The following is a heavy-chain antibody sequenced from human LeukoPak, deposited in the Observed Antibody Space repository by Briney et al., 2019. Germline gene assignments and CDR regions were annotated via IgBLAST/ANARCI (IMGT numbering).Heavy chain of an antibody. V-gene: IGHV3-23*01. D-gene: IGHD3-9*01. CDR2: ITSGGGAA. CDR3: AKGAGNFDWSYHDY. J-gene: IGHJ4*02. CDR1: GFTFSSYS. Sequence: GGSLRLSCAASGFTFSSYSMTWVRQAPGKGLEWVAVITSGGGAASYADSVKGRFTVSRDNSKNMLTLQMDSLRVDDTAIYYCAKGAGNFDWSYHDYWGQETLVTVSS.